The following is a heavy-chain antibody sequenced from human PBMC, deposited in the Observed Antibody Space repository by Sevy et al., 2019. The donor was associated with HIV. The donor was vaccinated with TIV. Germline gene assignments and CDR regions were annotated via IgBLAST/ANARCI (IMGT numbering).Heavy chain of an antibody. CDR1: GFTFTTYA. J-gene: IGHJ4*02. V-gene: IGHV3-23*01. Sequence: GGSLRLSCAASGFTFTTYAMTWVRQGPRKGLEWVSSITGSGGASYYADSVKGRFTTSRDSSRNIVTRQMNGLRVEDTAVYYCVKARFVGSGWAGNFAYWGQGAMVPVSS. D-gene: IGHD6-25*01. CDR3: VKARFVGSGWAGNFAY. CDR2: ITGSGGAS.